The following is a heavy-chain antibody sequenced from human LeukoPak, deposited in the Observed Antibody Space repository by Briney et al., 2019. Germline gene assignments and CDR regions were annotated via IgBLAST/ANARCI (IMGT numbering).Heavy chain of an antibody. D-gene: IGHD3-3*01. V-gene: IGHV4-59*01. Sequence: PSETLSLTCTVSGGSISSYYWSWIRQPPGKGLEWIGYIYYSGSTNYNPSLKSRVTISVDTSKNQFSLKLSSATAADTAVYYCARGSIFGVVMYYFDYWGQGTLVTVSS. CDR3: ARGSIFGVVMYYFDY. J-gene: IGHJ4*02. CDR1: GGSISSYY. CDR2: IYYSGST.